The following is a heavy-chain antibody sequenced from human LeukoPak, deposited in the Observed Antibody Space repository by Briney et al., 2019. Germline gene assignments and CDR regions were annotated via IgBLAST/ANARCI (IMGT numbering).Heavy chain of an antibody. J-gene: IGHJ1*01. V-gene: IGHV3-23*01. CDR1: GFTFSSYA. Sequence: GGSLRLSCAASGFTFSSYAMSWVRQAPGKGLEWVSAISGSGGSTYYADSVKGRFTISRDNSKNTLYLQMNSLRAEDTAVYYCTTDRTYDYDSGSYWGYFQHWGQGTLVTVSS. CDR3: TTDRTYDYDSGSYWGYFQH. D-gene: IGHD3-10*01. CDR2: ISGSGGST.